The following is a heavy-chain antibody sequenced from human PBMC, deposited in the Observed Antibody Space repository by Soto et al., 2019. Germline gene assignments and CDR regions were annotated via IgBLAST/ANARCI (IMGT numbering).Heavy chain of an antibody. Sequence: XXSLRLSCAASGFNFNAYVMHWVLQAPGKGLEWVSIISFTGDSRYYADSVKDRFTISRDNSQNTLYLQMNSLRAEDTAVYYCAKKSCSSPGCPYGMDVWGQGTTVTVSS. J-gene: IGHJ6*02. CDR3: AKKSCSSPGCPYGMDV. CDR2: ISFTGDSR. CDR1: GFNFNAYV. V-gene: IGHV3-23*01. D-gene: IGHD2-2*01.